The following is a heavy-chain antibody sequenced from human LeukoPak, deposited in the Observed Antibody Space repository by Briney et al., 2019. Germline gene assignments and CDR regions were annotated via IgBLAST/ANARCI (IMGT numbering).Heavy chain of an antibody. CDR2: IKQDGSEK. J-gene: IGHJ4*02. Sequence: PGGSLRLSCAASGFTFSDYYMSWIPQAPGKGLEWVANIKQDGSEKYYADSVKGRFTISRDNAKNSLYLQMNSLRAEDTAVYYCARYCSTTSCYDADYWGQGTLVTVSS. CDR3: ARYCSTTSCYDADY. CDR1: GFTFSDYY. V-gene: IGHV3-7*04. D-gene: IGHD2-2*01.